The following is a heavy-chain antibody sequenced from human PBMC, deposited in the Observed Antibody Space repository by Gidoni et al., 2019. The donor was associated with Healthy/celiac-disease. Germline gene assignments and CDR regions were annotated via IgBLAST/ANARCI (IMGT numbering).Heavy chain of an antibody. Sequence: QVQLQESGPGLVKPSETLSLTCTVSGGSVSSGSYYWSWIRQPPGKGLEWIGYIYYSGSTNYNPSLKSRVTISVDTSKNQFSLKLSSVTAADTAVYYCARSYYYDSSGFLSLFDYWGQGTLVTLSS. D-gene: IGHD3-22*01. J-gene: IGHJ4*02. CDR2: IYYSGST. V-gene: IGHV4-61*01. CDR1: GGSVSSGSYY. CDR3: ARSYYYDSSGFLSLFDY.